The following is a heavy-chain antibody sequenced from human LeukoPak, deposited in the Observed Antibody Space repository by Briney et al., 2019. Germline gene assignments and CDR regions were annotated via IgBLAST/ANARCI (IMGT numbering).Heavy chain of an antibody. D-gene: IGHD2-21*02. CDR3: ARGGGDRAFDY. Sequence: GGSLRLSCAASGFTVSSNYMSWVRQAPGKGLERVSVIYTGGTTYYADSVKGRFTISRDNSKNTLYLQMNSLRAEDTAVYYCARGGGDRAFDYWGQGTLVTVSS. J-gene: IGHJ4*02. CDR2: IYTGGTT. V-gene: IGHV3-66*01. CDR1: GFTVSSNY.